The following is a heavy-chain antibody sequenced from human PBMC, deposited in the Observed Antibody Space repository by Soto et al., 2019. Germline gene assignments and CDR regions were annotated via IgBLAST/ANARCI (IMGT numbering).Heavy chain of an antibody. CDR2: IVPVFGRP. J-gene: IGHJ4*02. CDR3: AREGSGYNF. CDR1: GASCSNFG. Sequence: SVKVSCKASGASCSNFGISWVRQAPGQGLEWMGGIVPVFGRPNYAQRLRGRLTITADESTSTGYMELISLRSDGTAVYYCAREGSGYNFWGQGTQVTVSS. V-gene: IGHV1-69*13. D-gene: IGHD5-12*01.